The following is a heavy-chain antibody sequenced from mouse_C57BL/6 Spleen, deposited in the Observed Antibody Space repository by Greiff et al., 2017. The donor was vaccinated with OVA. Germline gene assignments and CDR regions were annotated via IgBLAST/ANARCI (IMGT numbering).Heavy chain of an antibody. D-gene: IGHD1-1*01. V-gene: IGHV14-1*01. Sequence: EVQLQQSGAELVRPGASVKLSCTASGFNIKDYYMHWVKQRPEQGLEWIGRIDPEDGDTKYAPKFQGKATLTADTSSNTAYLQLSSLTAEDTAVYYCTTSLYYGSSYFDYWGQGTTLTVSS. CDR3: TTSLYYGSSYFDY. CDR1: GFNIKDYY. CDR2: IDPEDGDT. J-gene: IGHJ2*01.